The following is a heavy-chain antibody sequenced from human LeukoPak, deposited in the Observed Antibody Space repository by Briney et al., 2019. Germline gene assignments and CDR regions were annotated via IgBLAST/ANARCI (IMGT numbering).Heavy chain of an antibody. Sequence: GGSLRLSCAASGFTFSNYAMHWVRQAPGKGLEYVSAISSNGGSTYYANSVKGRFTISRDNSKNTLYLQMGSLRAEDMAVYYCGRGGKVEQLVLARWGQGSLVTVSS. CDR2: ISSNGGST. J-gene: IGHJ4*02. V-gene: IGHV3-64*01. D-gene: IGHD6-13*01. CDR3: GRGGKVEQLVLAR. CDR1: GFTFSNYA.